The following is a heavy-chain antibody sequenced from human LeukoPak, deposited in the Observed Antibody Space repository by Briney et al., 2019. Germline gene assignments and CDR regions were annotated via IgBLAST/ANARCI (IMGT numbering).Heavy chain of an antibody. Sequence: PGGSLRLSCAASGFTFSSYSMNWVRQAPGKGLEWVSSISSSSSYIYYADSVKGRFTISRDNAKNSLYLQMNSLRAEDTAVYYCARDERAYCGGDCRGPYYFDYWGQGTLVTVSS. J-gene: IGHJ4*02. CDR3: ARDERAYCGGDCRGPYYFDY. D-gene: IGHD2-21*02. CDR2: ISSSSSYI. CDR1: GFTFSSYS. V-gene: IGHV3-21*04.